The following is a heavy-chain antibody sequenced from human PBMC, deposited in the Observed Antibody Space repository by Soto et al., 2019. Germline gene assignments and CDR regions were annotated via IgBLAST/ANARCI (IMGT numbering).Heavy chain of an antibody. CDR3: ARGGVTRNSDAFDI. J-gene: IGHJ3*02. Sequence: QVQLQESGPGLVKPSQTLSLTCTVSGGSISSGGYYWSWIRQHPGKGLEWIGYIYYSGSTYSNPSLKSRVTISVDTSKNQFSLKLSSVTAADTAVYYCARGGVTRNSDAFDIWGQGTMVTVSS. D-gene: IGHD3-16*01. V-gene: IGHV4-31*03. CDR2: IYYSGST. CDR1: GGSISSGGYY.